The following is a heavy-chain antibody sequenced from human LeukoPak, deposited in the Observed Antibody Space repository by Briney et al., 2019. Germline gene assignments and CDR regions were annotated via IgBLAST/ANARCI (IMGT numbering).Heavy chain of an antibody. CDR3: STSRTDRFIDS. CDR2: INWNSVHI. J-gene: IGHJ4*02. Sequence: GGSLRLSCVASGFTFRTYAMSWVRQAPGKGLEWVSGINWNSVHIGYADSVKGRFTIFRDNAQRSVHLQIFSLRPEDTALYYCSTSRTDRFIDSWGQGTLVTAST. CDR1: GFTFRTYA. D-gene: IGHD2-15*01. V-gene: IGHV3-20*04.